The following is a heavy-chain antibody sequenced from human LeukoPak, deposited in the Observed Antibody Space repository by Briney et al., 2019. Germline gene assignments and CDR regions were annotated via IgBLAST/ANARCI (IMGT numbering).Heavy chain of an antibody. J-gene: IGHJ4*02. D-gene: IGHD1-26*01. CDR1: GFPFSTYA. CDR3: AKDVGKWESLHFFDY. V-gene: IGHV3-23*01. CDR2: ITGSGGFT. Sequence: GGSLRLSCAASGFPFSTYAMNWVRQAPGKGLEWVSVITGSGGFTQYADSVKGRFTISRDNSKNTVYLQMNSLRGDDTAVYYCAKDVGKWESLHFFDYWGQGTLVTVSS.